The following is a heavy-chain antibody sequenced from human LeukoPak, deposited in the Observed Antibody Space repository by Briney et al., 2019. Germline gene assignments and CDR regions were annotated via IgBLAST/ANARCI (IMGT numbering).Heavy chain of an antibody. V-gene: IGHV3-33*01. Sequence: GGSLRLSCAASGFTFSHHGMHWVRQAPGKGLEWVAIIWYDGSKKYYGDSVKGRFTISRDKSKNTVDLQMDSLRDEDTAVYYCAREGGSISSSLYFDYWGQGTLVIASS. D-gene: IGHD6-6*01. CDR2: IWYDGSKK. J-gene: IGHJ4*02. CDR3: AREGGSISSSLYFDY. CDR1: GFTFSHHG.